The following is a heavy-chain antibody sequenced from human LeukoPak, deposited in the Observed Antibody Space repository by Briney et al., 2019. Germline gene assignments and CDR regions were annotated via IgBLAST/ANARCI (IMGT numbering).Heavy chain of an antibody. CDR2: ISSSSSAI. V-gene: IGHV3-48*02. CDR3: VRDRFYSFDH. Sequence: GGSLRLSWAASGFSFSSYSMNWVRQAPGKGLEWISYISSSSSAIYYADSVKGRFTISRDNAKNSLYLQMNSLRDEDTAVYYCVRDRFYSFDHGGQGTLVIVSS. CDR1: GFSFSSYS. J-gene: IGHJ4*02.